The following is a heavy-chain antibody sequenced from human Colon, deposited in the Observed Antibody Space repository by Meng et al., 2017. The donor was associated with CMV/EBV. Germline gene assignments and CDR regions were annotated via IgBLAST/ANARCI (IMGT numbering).Heavy chain of an antibody. CDR1: GGSISTSY. CDR3: ARGTHRLTTSGPTDVFDI. Sequence: SETLSLTCIVSGGSISTSYWGWIRQPPGKGLEWIGYIYSSGNTNYNPSLKSRVTISIDTSKSQFSLKLRSVTAADTAVYYCARGTHRLTTSGPTDVFDIWGQGTMVTVSS. D-gene: IGHD1-14*01. CDR2: IYSSGNT. V-gene: IGHV4-59*01. J-gene: IGHJ3*02.